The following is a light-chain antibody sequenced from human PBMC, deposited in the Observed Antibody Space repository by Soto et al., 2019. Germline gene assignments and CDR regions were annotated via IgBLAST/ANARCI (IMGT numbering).Light chain of an antibody. J-gene: IGKJ2*01. Sequence: EIVLTQSPGTLSLSPGESATLSCRASQNVGRNYLAWYQQKPGQAPRLLIDVASSRATGIPDTFSGSGSGTDFTLTISRLEPEDCAVYYCQQYGTSPFTFGQGTKLE. V-gene: IGKV3-20*01. CDR2: VAS. CDR1: QNVGRNY. CDR3: QQYGTSPFT.